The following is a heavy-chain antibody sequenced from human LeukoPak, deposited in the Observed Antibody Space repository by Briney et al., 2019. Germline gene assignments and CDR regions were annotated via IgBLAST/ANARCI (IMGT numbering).Heavy chain of an antibody. D-gene: IGHD7-27*01. V-gene: IGHV4-59*08. CDR3: ARHRLGHWYFDL. Sequence: PSETLSLTCTVSGGSFRIYYWSGIRQPPGKGLEWIGYIYYSGSTNYNPSLKSRATISVDTSKNQFSLKLSSVTAADTAVYYCARHRLGHWYFDLWGRGTLVTVSS. CDR1: GGSFRIYY. J-gene: IGHJ2*01. CDR2: IYYSGST.